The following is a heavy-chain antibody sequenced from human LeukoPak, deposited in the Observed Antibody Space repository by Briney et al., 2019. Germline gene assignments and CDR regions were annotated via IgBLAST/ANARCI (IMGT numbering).Heavy chain of an antibody. D-gene: IGHD2-15*01. V-gene: IGHV4-38-2*02. Sequence: SETLSLTCAVSGYSISSGYYWGWIRQPPGKGPEWIGSIYHSGSTYYNPSLKSRVTISVDTSKNQFSLKLSSVTAADTAVYYCARETPSEYCSGGSCYLFDYWGQGTLVTVSS. CDR1: GYSISSGYY. J-gene: IGHJ4*02. CDR2: IYHSGST. CDR3: ARETPSEYCSGGSCYLFDY.